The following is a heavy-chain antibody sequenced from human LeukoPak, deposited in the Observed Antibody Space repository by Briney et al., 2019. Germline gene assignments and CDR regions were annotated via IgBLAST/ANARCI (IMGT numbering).Heavy chain of an antibody. CDR2: ISSSSSYI. CDR3: ARARQFRYTDGYYYGMDV. Sequence: GGSLRLSCAASGFTFSSYSMNWVRQAPGKGLEWVSSISSSSSYIYYADSVKGRFTISRDNAKNSLYLQMNSLRAEDTAVYYCARARQFRYTDGYYYGMDVWGQGTTVTVSS. CDR1: GFTFSSYS. J-gene: IGHJ6*02. D-gene: IGHD3-16*02. V-gene: IGHV3-21*01.